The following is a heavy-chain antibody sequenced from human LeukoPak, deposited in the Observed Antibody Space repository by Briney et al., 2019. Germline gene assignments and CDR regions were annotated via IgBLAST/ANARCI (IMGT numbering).Heavy chain of an antibody. CDR3: ARSGLWFGERYGMDV. CDR1: GGSISSYY. V-gene: IGHV4-59*01. D-gene: IGHD3-10*01. J-gene: IGHJ6*02. Sequence: PSETLSLTCTVSGGSISSYYWSWIRQPPGKGLEWIGYIYYSGSTNYNPSLKSRVTISVDTSKNQFSLKLSSVTAADTAVYYCARSGLWFGERYGMDVWDQGTTVTVSS. CDR2: IYYSGST.